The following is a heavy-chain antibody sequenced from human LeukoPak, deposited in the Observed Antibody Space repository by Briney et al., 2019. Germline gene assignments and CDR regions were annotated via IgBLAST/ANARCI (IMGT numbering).Heavy chain of an antibody. CDR3: ARGGQPIYYYYMDV. CDR2: INPNSGGT. V-gene: IGHV1-2*02. CDR1: GYTFSGYY. J-gene: IGHJ6*03. D-gene: IGHD3-16*01. Sequence: GASVKVSCEASGYTFSGYYLHWVRQAPGQGLEWMGWINPNSGGTNYAQKFQGRVTMTRDTSIGTAYMELSSLRSDDTAMYYCARGGQPIYYYYMDVWGKGTTVTVSS.